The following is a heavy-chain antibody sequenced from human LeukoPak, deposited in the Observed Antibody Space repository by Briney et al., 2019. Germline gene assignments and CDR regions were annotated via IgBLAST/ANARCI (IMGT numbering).Heavy chain of an antibody. CDR3: ARDPSNCSSTSCYPGGVFDP. CDR1: GGSISSGCYY. V-gene: IGHV4-30-2*01. CDR2: IYHSGST. Sequence: SETLSLTCTVSGGSISSGCYYWIWIRQPPGKGLNWIGYIYHSGSTYYNPSLKSRVTISVDRSKNQFCLKLSSVTAADTAVYYCARDPSNCSSTSCYPGGVFDPWGQGTLVTVSS. D-gene: IGHD2-2*01. J-gene: IGHJ5*02.